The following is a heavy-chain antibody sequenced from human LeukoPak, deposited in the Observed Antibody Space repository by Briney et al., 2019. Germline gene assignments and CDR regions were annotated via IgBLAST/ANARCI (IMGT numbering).Heavy chain of an antibody. CDR1: GFTFDDYG. J-gene: IGHJ6*02. V-gene: IGHV3-20*04. CDR3: AKDVTTGNYYYYGMDV. Sequence: GGSLRLSCAASGFTFDDYGMSWVRQAPGKGLEWVSGINWNGGSTGYADSVKGRFTISRDNAKNSLYLQMNSLRAEDTALYYCAKDVTTGNYYYYGMDVWGQGTTVTVSS. CDR2: INWNGGST. D-gene: IGHD4-11*01.